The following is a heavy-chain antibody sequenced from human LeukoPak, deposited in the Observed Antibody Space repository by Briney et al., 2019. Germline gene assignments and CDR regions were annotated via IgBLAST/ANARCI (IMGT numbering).Heavy chain of an antibody. D-gene: IGHD3-10*01. CDR2: MNPNSGNT. V-gene: IGHV1-8*02. CDR3: ARAGRYYGSGSYGFGY. J-gene: IGHJ4*02. CDR1: GYTFTSYG. Sequence: ASVKVSCKASGYTFTSYGISWVRQAPGQGLEWMGWMNPNSGNTGYAQKFQGRVTMTRNTSISTAYMELSSLRSEDTAVYYCARAGRYYGSGSYGFGYWGQGTLVTVSS.